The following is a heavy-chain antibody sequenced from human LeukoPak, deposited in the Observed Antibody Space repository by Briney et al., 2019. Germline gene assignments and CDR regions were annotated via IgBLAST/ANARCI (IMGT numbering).Heavy chain of an antibody. CDR2: ISAYNGNT. J-gene: IGHJ4*02. D-gene: IGHD3-10*01. CDR1: GYTFTSYG. CDR3: ARDNYYGSGSYYTGVDY. Sequence: ASVKVSCKASGYTFTSYGISWVRQAPGQGLECMGWISAYNGNTNYAQKLQGRVTMTTDTSTSTAYMELRSLRSDDTAVYYCARDNYYGSGSYYTGVDYWGQGTLVTVSS. V-gene: IGHV1-18*01.